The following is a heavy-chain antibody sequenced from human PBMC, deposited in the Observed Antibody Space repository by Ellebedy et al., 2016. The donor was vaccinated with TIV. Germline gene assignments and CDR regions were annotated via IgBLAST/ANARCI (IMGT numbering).Heavy chain of an antibody. CDR2: IIPIFGSA. CDR3: ARGLIGSGYGMDV. Sequence: ASVKVSXXASGGTFISYAISWARQAPGQGLEWMGGIIPIFGSANYAQKFQGRVTITADESTSTAYMDLSSLRSEDTAVYYCARGLIGSGYGMDVWGQGTTVTVSS. J-gene: IGHJ6*02. V-gene: IGHV1-69*13. D-gene: IGHD6-19*01. CDR1: GGTFISYA.